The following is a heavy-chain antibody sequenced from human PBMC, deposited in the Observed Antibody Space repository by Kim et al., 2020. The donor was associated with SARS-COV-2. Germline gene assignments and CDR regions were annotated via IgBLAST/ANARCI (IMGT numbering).Heavy chain of an antibody. D-gene: IGHD3-10*01. Sequence: ASVKVSCKASGYTFTSYAMNWVRQAPGQGLEWMGWINTNTGNPTYAQGFTGRFVFSLDTSVSTAYLQNSSLKAEDTAVYYCARDPRRGNYYGSGCRAGWFDPWGQGTLVTVSS. V-gene: IGHV7-4-1*02. CDR1: GYTFTSYA. J-gene: IGHJ5*02. CDR3: ARDPRRGNYYGSGCRAGWFDP. CDR2: INTNTGNP.